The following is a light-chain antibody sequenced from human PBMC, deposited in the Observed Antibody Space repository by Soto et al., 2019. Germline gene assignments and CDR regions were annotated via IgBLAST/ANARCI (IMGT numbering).Light chain of an antibody. CDR1: QTISSGF. V-gene: IGKV3D-20*02. CDR2: DAS. J-gene: IGKJ5*01. Sequence: EIVLTQSPGILYLSPGDRATLSCRASQTISSGFLAWYQQKVGQAPRLLIYDASNRATGVPDRFSGSGSGTEFSLTISSLEPEDFAVYYCQQRSNWITFGQGTRLEIK. CDR3: QQRSNWIT.